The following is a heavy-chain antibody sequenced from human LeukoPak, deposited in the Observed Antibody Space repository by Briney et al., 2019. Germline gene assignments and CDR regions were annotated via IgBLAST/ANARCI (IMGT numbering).Heavy chain of an antibody. J-gene: IGHJ4*02. D-gene: IGHD2-2*01. V-gene: IGHV4-39*07. Sequence: SETLSLTCTVSGGSISSSNYYWGWIRQPPGKGLEWIGTIYYSGSTYYNPSLKGRVTISVDTSKNQFSLNLTSLTAADTAVYYCARASSGSAAILEDWGQGALVTVSS. CDR1: GGSISSSNYY. CDR2: IYYSGST. CDR3: ARASSGSAAILED.